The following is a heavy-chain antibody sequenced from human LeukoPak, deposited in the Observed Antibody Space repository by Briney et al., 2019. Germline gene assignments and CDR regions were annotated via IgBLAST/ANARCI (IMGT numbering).Heavy chain of an antibody. V-gene: IGHV1-8*01. Sequence: ASVKVSCKASGYTFTSHDINWVRQAAGQGLEWMGWMNPNSGNTGYAQRFQGRVTMTRNTSITTAYMELSSLRSDDTAVYYCAREDSILYDYWGQGTLVTVSS. D-gene: IGHD2-15*01. CDR1: GYTFTSHD. J-gene: IGHJ4*02. CDR2: MNPNSGNT. CDR3: AREDSILYDY.